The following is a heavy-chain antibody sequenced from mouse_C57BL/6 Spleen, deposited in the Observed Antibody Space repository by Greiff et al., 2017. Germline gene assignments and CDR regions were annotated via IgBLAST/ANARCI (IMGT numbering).Heavy chain of an antibody. CDR1: GYTFTSYW. D-gene: IGHD1-1*01. J-gene: IGHJ4*01. CDR2: IDPSDSET. Sequence: QVQLQQPGAELVRPGSSVKLSCKASGYTFTSYWMHWVKQRPIQGLEWIGNIDPSDSETHYNQKFKDKATLTVDKSSSTAYMQLSSLTSEDSAVYYWARGRTNYGSGGLAMDYWGQGTSVTVSS. V-gene: IGHV1-52*01. CDR3: ARGRTNYGSGGLAMDY.